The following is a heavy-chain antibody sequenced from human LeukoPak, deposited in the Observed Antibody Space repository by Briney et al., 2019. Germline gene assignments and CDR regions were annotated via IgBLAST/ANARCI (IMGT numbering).Heavy chain of an antibody. Sequence: GGSLRLSCAASGFTFSSYAMSWVRQAPGKGLEWVSYISSSGSTIYYADSVKGRFTISRDNAKNSLYLQMNSLRAEDTAVYYCATDNNLQQGGYWGQGTLVTVSS. CDR1: GFTFSSYA. CDR2: ISSSGSTI. J-gene: IGHJ4*02. V-gene: IGHV3-48*03. CDR3: ATDNNLQQGGY. D-gene: IGHD1-14*01.